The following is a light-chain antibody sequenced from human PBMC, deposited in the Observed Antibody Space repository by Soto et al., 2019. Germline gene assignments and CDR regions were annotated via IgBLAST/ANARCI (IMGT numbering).Light chain of an antibody. CDR3: CSYVRTTHV. CDR2: DVT. J-gene: IGLJ1*01. CDR1: TSDIGGYKY. Sequence: QSVLTQPPSVSGSPGQSVTISCTGTTSDIGGYKYVSWYQQLPGKAPKLMIFDVTKRPSGVPDRFSGSNSGNTASLTISGLQAEDEAIYYCCSYVRTTHVFGTGTKLTVL. V-gene: IGLV2-11*01.